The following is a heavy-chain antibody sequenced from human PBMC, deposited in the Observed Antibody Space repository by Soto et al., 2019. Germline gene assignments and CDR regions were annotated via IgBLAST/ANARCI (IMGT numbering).Heavy chain of an antibody. V-gene: IGHV1-69*02. J-gene: IGHJ6*02. CDR2: IIPILGIA. D-gene: IGHD6-13*01. CDR1: GGTFSSYT. Sequence: QVQLVQSGAEVKKPGSSVKVSCKASGGTFSSYTISWVRQAPGQGLEWMGRIIPILGIANYAQKFQGRVTITADKSTSKAYMELSSLRSEDTAVYYCASPAQRQQPRRDYYYGMDVWGQGTTVTVSS. CDR3: ASPAQRQQPRRDYYYGMDV.